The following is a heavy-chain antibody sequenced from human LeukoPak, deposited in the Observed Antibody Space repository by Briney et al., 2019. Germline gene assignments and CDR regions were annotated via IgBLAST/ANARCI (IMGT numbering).Heavy chain of an antibody. CDR3: ARLVLRYWYFDL. V-gene: IGHV4-59*08. CDR1: GGSISSYY. J-gene: IGHJ2*01. CDR2: IYYSGST. D-gene: IGHD3-10*01. Sequence: PSETLSLTCTVSGGSISSYYWSWIRQPPGKGLEWIGYIYYSGSTNYHPSLKSRLTISVDTSKNQFSLKLSSVTAADTAVYYCARLVLRYWYFDLWGRGTLVTVSS.